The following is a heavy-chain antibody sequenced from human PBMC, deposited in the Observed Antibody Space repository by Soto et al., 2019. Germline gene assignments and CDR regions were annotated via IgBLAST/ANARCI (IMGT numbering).Heavy chain of an antibody. D-gene: IGHD3-10*01. CDR3: ARQDGLGIYYFDY. J-gene: IGHJ4*01. Sequence: SETLSLTCSVYGTSVNTYCWSWIRQPPGQGLEWIGNICSTGNTKYNPSLKNRVTISIDTSKNQFSLRLTSLTAADTAMYYCARQDGLGIYYFDYWGRGTLVTVSS. CDR2: ICSTGNT. CDR1: GTSVNTYC. V-gene: IGHV4-59*02.